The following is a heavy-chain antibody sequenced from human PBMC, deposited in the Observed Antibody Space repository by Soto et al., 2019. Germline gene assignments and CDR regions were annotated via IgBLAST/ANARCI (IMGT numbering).Heavy chain of an antibody. J-gene: IGHJ1*01. Sequence: GASVKVSCKASGGTFSSYAISWVRQAPGQGLEWMGGIIPIFGTASYAQKFQGRVTITADESTSTAYMELSSLRSEDTAVYYCATAGYSSSAGRFQHWGQGTLVTVSS. V-gene: IGHV1-69*13. CDR3: ATAGYSSSAGRFQH. CDR1: GGTFSSYA. D-gene: IGHD6-13*01. CDR2: IIPIFGTA.